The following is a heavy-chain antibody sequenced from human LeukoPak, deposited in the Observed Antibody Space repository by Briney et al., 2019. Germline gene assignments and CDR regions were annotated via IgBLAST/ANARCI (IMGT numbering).Heavy chain of an antibody. J-gene: IGHJ4*02. Sequence: PGGSLRLSCAASGFTFSYFWMSWVRQAPGKGLEWVANIKEDGSEKYYMDSVKGRLTISRDNAKNSLYLQMNSLRAEDTAVYYCAREYYYDSSGYGSFGYWGQGTLVTVSS. CDR2: IKEDGSEK. CDR3: AREYYYDSSGYGSFGY. V-gene: IGHV3-7*01. CDR1: GFTFSYFW. D-gene: IGHD3-22*01.